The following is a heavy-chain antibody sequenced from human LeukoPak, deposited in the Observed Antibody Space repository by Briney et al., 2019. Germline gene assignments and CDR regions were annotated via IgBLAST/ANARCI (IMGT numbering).Heavy chain of an antibody. Sequence: SETLSLTCTVSGGSISSYYWSWIRQPPGKGLEWIGYIYYSGSTNYNPSLKSRVTISVDTSKNQFSLKLSSVTAADTAVYYCARVQLGYYDNWFDPWGQGTLVTVSS. D-gene: IGHD1-26*01. CDR2: IYYSGST. CDR1: GGSISSYY. V-gene: IGHV4-59*01. CDR3: ARVQLGYYDNWFDP. J-gene: IGHJ5*02.